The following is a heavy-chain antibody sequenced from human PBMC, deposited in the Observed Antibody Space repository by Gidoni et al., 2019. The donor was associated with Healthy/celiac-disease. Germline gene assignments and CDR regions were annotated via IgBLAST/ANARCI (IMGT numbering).Heavy chain of an antibody. Sequence: QVQLVVSSVGVVQSGRSLRLSSAASGFSLGSYAMHCVRQAPGKGLEWVAVISYDGRNKYYADSVKGRFTISRDNSKNTLYLQMNSLRAEDTAVYYCERVQRGGATRISHFDYWVQGTLVTVSS. V-gene: IGHV3-30*04. D-gene: IGHD1-26*01. CDR3: ERVQRGGATRISHFDY. CDR1: GFSLGSYA. J-gene: IGHJ4*02. CDR2: ISYDGRNK.